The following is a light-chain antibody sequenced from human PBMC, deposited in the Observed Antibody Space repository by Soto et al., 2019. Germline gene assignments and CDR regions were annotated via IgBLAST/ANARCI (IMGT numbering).Light chain of an antibody. Sequence: QSVLTQPASVSGSPGQSITISCTVTGSDVRTYNLVFWYRQHPGKVPKLIIYEASKRPSGVSNRFSGSQPGNTAPLTVSGLQAEDEADYYCCSYAGDKTYVFGSGTKVTVL. CDR2: EAS. V-gene: IGLV2-23*01. CDR1: GSDVRTYNL. CDR3: CSYAGDKTYV. J-gene: IGLJ1*01.